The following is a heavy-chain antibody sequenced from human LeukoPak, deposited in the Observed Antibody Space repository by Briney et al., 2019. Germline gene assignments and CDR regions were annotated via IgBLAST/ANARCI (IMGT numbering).Heavy chain of an antibody. D-gene: IGHD3-22*01. CDR3: AKDPQSPYYYDSSGFDY. Sequence: GGSLRLSCAASGFTFSNYGMSWVRQAPGKGLEWVSGISGSGGTTYYADSVKGRFTISRDNSKNTLYLQMNSLRAEDTAVYYCAKDPQSPYYYDSSGFDYWGQGTLVTVSS. CDR1: GFTFSNYG. J-gene: IGHJ4*02. CDR2: ISGSGGTT. V-gene: IGHV3-23*01.